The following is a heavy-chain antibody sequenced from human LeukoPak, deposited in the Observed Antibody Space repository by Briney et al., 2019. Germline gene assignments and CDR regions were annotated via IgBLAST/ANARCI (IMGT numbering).Heavy chain of an antibody. J-gene: IGHJ4*02. V-gene: IGHV3-7*01. Sequence: GGSLRLSYAASGFTFSSYAMSWVRQAPGKGLEWVAIINQDGSEKYYVDSVKGRFTISRDNAKNSLYLQMNSLRAEDTAVYYCARDISSGRWGQGTLVTVSS. CDR1: GFTFSSYA. D-gene: IGHD3-3*02. CDR2: INQDGSEK. CDR3: ARDISSGR.